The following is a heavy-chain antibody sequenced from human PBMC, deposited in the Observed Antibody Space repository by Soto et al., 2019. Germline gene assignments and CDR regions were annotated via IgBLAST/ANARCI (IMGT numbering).Heavy chain of an antibody. CDR2: IHYKGNT. J-gene: IGHJ4*02. Sequence: QVQLQVSGPGLVKPSETLSLTCTVSGDSIRSYSWSWIRQPPGKGLEWIGNIHYKGNTKYSPSLKSRVTMSVDTSKNHFSLTLISVTTADTAVYFCAREGNLGRWIQPLDSWGQGTLVTVAS. D-gene: IGHD2-2*03. V-gene: IGHV4-59*01. CDR1: GDSIRSYS. CDR3: AREGNLGRWIQPLDS.